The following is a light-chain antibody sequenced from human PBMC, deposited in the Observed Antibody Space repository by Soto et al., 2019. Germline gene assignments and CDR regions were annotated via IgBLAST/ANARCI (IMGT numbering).Light chain of an antibody. CDR1: KNDIGVYDF. CDR2: EVV. V-gene: IGLV2-8*01. CDR3: KSYAGSNTYV. Sequence: QSVLTQPPSASGSPGQSVTISCTGTKNDIGVYDFVSWYQHHPGKAPRLIIYEVVQRPSGVPDRFSGSKSGNTASLTVSGLQDADEGDYFCKSYAGSNTYVFGSGTKVTV. J-gene: IGLJ1*01.